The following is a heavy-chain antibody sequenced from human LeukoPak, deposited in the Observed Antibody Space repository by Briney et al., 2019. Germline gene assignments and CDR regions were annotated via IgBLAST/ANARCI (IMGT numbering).Heavy chain of an antibody. J-gene: IGHJ6*03. CDR3: ATELVPSAIRSSYNNMNV. D-gene: IGHD2-2*01. CDR1: GYSFVNYW. CDR2: IYPGDSDT. Sequence: GESLKISCKASGYSFVNYWIGWVRQMPGKGLEWMGNIYPGDSDTRYSPSFQGQVTISADKSITTVYLHWTSLTASDAATYYCATELVPSAIRSSYNNMNVWGKGTTVTVSS. V-gene: IGHV5-51*01.